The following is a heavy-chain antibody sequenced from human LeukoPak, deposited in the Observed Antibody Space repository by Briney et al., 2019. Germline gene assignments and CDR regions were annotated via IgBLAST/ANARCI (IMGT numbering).Heavy chain of an antibody. Sequence: GGSLRLSCEASGFTFSTYNMNWVRQAPGNRLKGVSSITSSSSYAFYANSVKGRFTISRDNAKSSLYLQMQNLRAEDTAVYYCARDPYSGHYGNDYYYYMDVWGKGTTVTISS. D-gene: IGHD5-12*01. CDR2: ITSSSSYA. V-gene: IGHV3-21*06. CDR1: GFTFSTYN. J-gene: IGHJ6*03. CDR3: ARDPYSGHYGNDYYYYMDV.